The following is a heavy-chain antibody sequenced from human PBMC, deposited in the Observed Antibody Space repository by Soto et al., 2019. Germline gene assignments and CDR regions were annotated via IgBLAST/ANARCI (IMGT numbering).Heavy chain of an antibody. CDR2: INHSGST. J-gene: IGHJ5*02. Sequence: SETLSLTCAVYGGSFSGYYWSWIRQPPGKGLEWIGEINHSGSTNYNPSLKSRVTISVDTSKNQFSLKLSSVTAADTAVYYCASSSAYYDFWSGYSSWFDPWGQGTLVTVS. D-gene: IGHD3-3*01. V-gene: IGHV4-34*01. CDR1: GGSFSGYY. CDR3: ASSSAYYDFWSGYSSWFDP.